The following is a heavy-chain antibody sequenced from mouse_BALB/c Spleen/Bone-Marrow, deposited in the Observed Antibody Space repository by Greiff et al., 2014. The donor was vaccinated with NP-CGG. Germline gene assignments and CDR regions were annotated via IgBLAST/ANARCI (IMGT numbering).Heavy chain of an antibody. D-gene: IGHD2-4*01. Sequence: EVKLMESGGGLVKPGGSLKLSCAASGFTFSSYGMSWVRQTPEKRLEWVATISGGDSYTYYPDSVKGLFTISRDNAKNTLYLQMSSLRSEDTAMYYCAMITTIAYWGQGTLVTVSA. CDR1: GFTFSSYG. CDR3: AMITTIAY. CDR2: ISGGDSYT. V-gene: IGHV5-9-2*01. J-gene: IGHJ3*01.